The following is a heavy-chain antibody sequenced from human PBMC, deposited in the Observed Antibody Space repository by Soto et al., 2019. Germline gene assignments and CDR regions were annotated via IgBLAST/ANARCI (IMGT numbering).Heavy chain of an antibody. CDR2: INSDGSST. CDR1: GFTFSSYW. V-gene: IGHV3-74*01. Sequence: GSLRLSCAASGFTFSSYWMHWVRQAPGKGLVWVSRINSDGSSTSYADSVKGRFTISRGNAKNTLYLQMNSLRAEDTAVYYCARAGGQWPFYYYYGMDVWGQGTTVTVSS. CDR3: ARAGGQWPFYYYYGMDV. D-gene: IGHD6-19*01. J-gene: IGHJ6*02.